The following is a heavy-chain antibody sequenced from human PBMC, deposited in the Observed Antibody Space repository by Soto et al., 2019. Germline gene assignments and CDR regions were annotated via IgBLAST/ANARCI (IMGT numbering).Heavy chain of an antibody. J-gene: IGHJ4*02. CDR1: GFTFSSYS. CDR2: ISSSSSTI. CDR3: ARDFSSGYYPPASDY. D-gene: IGHD3-22*01. Sequence: EVQLVESGGGLVQPGGSLRLSCAASGFTFSSYSMNWVRQAPGKGLEWVSYISSSSSTIYYADSVKGRFTISRDNANNSLYLQMNSLRDEDTAVYYCARDFSSGYYPPASDYWGQGTLVTVSS. V-gene: IGHV3-48*02.